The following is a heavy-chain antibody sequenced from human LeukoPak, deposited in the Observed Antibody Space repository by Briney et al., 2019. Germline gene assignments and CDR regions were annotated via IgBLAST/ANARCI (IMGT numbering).Heavy chain of an antibody. CDR2: IYPSDSDT. J-gene: IGHJ4*02. CDR1: GYRFTSYW. D-gene: IGHD6-19*01. Sequence: GESLKISCKGSGYRFTSYWIGWVRQMPGKGLEWMGIIYPSDSDTRYSPSFQGHVTISADKSISIAYLQWSSLKASDTAMYYCARFEEMAVAGTGFDYWGQGTLVTVSS. CDR3: ARFEEMAVAGTGFDY. V-gene: IGHV5-51*01.